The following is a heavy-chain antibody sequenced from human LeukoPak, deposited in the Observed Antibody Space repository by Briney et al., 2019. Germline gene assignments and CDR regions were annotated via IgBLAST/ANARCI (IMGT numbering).Heavy chain of an antibody. CDR2: IDWDDDK. D-gene: IGHD3-10*01. J-gene: IGHJ4*02. Sequence: SGPALVKPTQTLTLTCTFSGFSLSTSGMCVSWIRQPPGKALEWLALIDWDDDKYYSTSLKTRLTISKDTSKNQVVLTMTNMDPVDTATYYCARLSPTYYYGSGSYYDYWGQGILVTVSS. CDR1: GFSLSTSGMC. CDR3: ARLSPTYYYGSGSYYDY. V-gene: IGHV2-70*01.